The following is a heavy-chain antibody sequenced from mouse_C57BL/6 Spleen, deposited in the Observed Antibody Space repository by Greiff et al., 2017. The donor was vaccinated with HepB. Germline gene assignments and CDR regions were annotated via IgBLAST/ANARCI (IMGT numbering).Heavy chain of an antibody. D-gene: IGHD2-4*01. Sequence: VQLQQSGAELVKPGASVKMSCKASGYTFTSYWITWVKQRPGQGLEWIGDIYPGSGSTNYNEKFKSKATLTVDTSSSTAYMQLSSLTSEDSAVYYCARSGLREGVAYWGQGTLVTVSA. CDR1: GYTFTSYW. CDR2: IYPGSGST. CDR3: ARSGLREGVAY. V-gene: IGHV1-55*01. J-gene: IGHJ3*01.